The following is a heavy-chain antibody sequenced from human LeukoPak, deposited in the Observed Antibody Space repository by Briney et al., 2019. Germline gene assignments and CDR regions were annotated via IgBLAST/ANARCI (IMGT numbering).Heavy chain of an antibody. V-gene: IGHV4-4*07. CDR3: ARGYSGTSEVSDI. CDR2: IYTSGST. D-gene: IGHD1-26*01. Sequence: KPSETLSLTCTVSGGSMNSYYWSWIRQPAGKGLEWIGRIYTSGSTNYNPSLKSRVTMSIDTSRNQFSLKLSSVTAADTAVYYCARGYSGTSEVSDIWGQGTLVTVSS. CDR1: GGSMNSYY. J-gene: IGHJ3*02.